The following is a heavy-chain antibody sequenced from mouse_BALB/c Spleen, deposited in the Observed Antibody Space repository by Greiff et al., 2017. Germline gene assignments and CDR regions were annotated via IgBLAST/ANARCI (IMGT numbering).Heavy chain of an antibody. Sequence: EVMLVESGGGLVQPGGSLKLSCAASGFTFSSYTMSWVRQTPEKRLEWVAYISNGGGSTYYPNTVKGRFTISRDNDKNTLYLQMSSLKSEDTAMYYCARHHSSGYSLDYWGQGTTLTVSS. CDR2: ISNGGGST. J-gene: IGHJ2*01. D-gene: IGHD3-1*01. V-gene: IGHV5-12-2*01. CDR3: ARHHSSGYSLDY. CDR1: GFTFSSYT.